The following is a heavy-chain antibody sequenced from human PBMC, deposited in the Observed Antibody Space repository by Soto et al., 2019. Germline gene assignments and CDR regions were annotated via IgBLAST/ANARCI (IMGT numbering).Heavy chain of an antibody. CDR3: ARDHRYSGSYSPAFDI. CDR2: INAGNGNT. D-gene: IGHD1-26*01. J-gene: IGHJ3*02. V-gene: IGHV1-3*01. Sequence: WASVKVSCKASGYTFTSYAMHWVRQAPGQRLEWMGWINAGNGNTKYSQKFQGRVTITRDTSASTAYMELSSLRSEDTAVYYRARDHRYSGSYSPAFDIWGQGTMVTVSS. CDR1: GYTFTSYA.